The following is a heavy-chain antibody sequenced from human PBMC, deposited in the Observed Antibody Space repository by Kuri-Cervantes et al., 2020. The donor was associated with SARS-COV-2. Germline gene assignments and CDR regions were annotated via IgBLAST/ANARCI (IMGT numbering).Heavy chain of an antibody. CDR1: GGSFSGYY. V-gene: IGHV4-34*01. CDR3: AREQWLRNDY. D-gene: IGHD5-12*01. Sequence: SETLSLTCAVYGGSFSGYYWSWIRQPPGKGLEWIGEINHSGSTNYNPSLKSRVTISVDTSKNQFSLKLSSVTAADTAVYYCAREQWLRNDYWGQGTLVTVSS. J-gene: IGHJ4*02. CDR2: INHSGST.